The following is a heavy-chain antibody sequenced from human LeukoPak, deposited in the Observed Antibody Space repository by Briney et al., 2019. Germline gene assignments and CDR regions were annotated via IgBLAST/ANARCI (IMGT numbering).Heavy chain of an antibody. CDR1: GGFISSYY. V-gene: IGHV4-59*01. Sequence: PSEPLSLTCTVSGGFISSYYWSWIRQPPGKGLEWIGYIYYSRTTEYNPSLKSRVTISADTSKNQFSLKLNSVTAADTAVYYCVRRQWELQYFDLWGRGTLVAVSS. CDR3: VRRQWELQYFDL. CDR2: IYYSRTT. J-gene: IGHJ2*01. D-gene: IGHD1-26*01.